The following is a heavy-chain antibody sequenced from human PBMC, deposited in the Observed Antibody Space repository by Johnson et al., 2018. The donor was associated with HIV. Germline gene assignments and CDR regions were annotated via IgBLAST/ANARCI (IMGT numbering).Heavy chain of an antibody. J-gene: IGHJ3*01. CDR1: GFTFSTYA. V-gene: IGHV3-30*04. CDR3: AKSQDRSAHDYDFDL. Sequence: QVQLVESGGGVVQPGRSLRLSCAASGFTFSTYAMHWVRQVPGKGLEWVALISYDGSNKYYADSMKGRFTISRDNAKNSLYLQMNSLRAEDTAVYYCAKSQDRSAHDYDFDLWGQGTVVTVSS. CDR2: ISYDGSNK. D-gene: IGHD3-22*01.